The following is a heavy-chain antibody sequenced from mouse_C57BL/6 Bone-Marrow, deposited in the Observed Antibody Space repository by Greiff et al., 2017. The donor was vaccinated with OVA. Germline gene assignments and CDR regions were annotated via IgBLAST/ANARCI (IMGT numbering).Heavy chain of an antibody. CDR1: GFTFSDYY. CDR2: INYDGSST. CDR3: ARDLHGYYFDY. V-gene: IGHV5-16*01. J-gene: IGHJ2*01. Sequence: EVMLVESEGGLVQPGSSMKLSCTASGFTFSDYYMAWVRQVPEKGLEWVANINYDGSSTYYLDSLKSRFIISRDNAKNILYLQMSSLKSEDTATYYCARDLHGYYFDYWGQGTTLTVSS.